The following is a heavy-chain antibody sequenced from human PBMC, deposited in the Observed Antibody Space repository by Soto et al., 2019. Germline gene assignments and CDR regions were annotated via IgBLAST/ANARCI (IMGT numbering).Heavy chain of an antibody. D-gene: IGHD6-13*01. CDR1: GFTFSSYG. J-gene: IGHJ4*02. CDR3: AKDLSSSWYSASYYFDY. V-gene: IGHV3-30*18. Sequence: QVQLVESGGGVVQPGRSLRLSCAASGFTFSSYGMHWVRQAPGKGLEWVAVISYDGSNKYYADSVKGRFTISRDNSKNTLYLQMNSLRAEDTAVYYCAKDLSSSWYSASYYFDYWGQGTLVTVSS. CDR2: ISYDGSNK.